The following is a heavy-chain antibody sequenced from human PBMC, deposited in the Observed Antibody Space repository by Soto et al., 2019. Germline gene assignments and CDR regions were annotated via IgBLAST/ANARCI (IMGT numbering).Heavy chain of an antibody. CDR1: GGSISSGGYY. V-gene: IGHV4-31*03. CDR3: ARDAPGYSGYM. J-gene: IGHJ4*02. D-gene: IGHD5-12*01. CDR2: IYYSGST. Sequence: SETLSLTCTVSGGSISSGGYYWSWIRQHPGKGLEWIGYIYYSGSTYYNPSLKSRVTISVDTSKNQFSLKLSSVTAADTAVYFCARDAPGYSGYMWGKGTLVTVSS.